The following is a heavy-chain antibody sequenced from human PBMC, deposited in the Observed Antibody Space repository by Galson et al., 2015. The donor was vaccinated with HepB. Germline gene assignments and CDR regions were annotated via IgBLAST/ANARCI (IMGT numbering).Heavy chain of an antibody. CDR1: GFSVSSNF. CDR3: GGAPKLGIHY. Sequence: SLRLSCAASGFSVSSNFMTWVRQFPGKGLEWVSILYGGGTTYYADSVKGRFTISRDKSKNTVFLQMNSLRVEDTAMYYCGGAPKLGIHYWGQGTLVTISS. CDR2: LYGGGTT. V-gene: IGHV3-66*01. J-gene: IGHJ4*01. D-gene: IGHD7-27*01.